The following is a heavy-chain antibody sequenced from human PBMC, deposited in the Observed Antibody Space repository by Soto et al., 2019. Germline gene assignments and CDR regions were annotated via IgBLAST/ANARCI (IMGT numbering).Heavy chain of an antibody. CDR3: ARVCNDCRIDY. D-gene: IGHD1-1*01. J-gene: IGHJ4*02. V-gene: IGHV3-7*01. CDR1: GFTLSSYW. Sequence: PGGSLRLSCTSSGFTLSSYWTSWVRQAPGQGLGWVASIKQDGSDKHYVDPVKGRFTISRDNAKNSLYLEMSSLRAEDTAVYYWARVCNDCRIDYWGQGTLVTVSS. CDR2: IKQDGSDK.